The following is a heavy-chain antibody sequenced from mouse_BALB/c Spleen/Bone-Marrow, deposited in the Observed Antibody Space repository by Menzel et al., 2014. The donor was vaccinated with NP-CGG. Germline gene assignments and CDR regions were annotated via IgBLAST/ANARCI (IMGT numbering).Heavy chain of an antibody. Sequence: VQLQQSGPSLVKPSQTLSLTCSVTGDSITSGCWHWIRKFPGKNLQYMGYISYSGSTYFNPSLKSRISITRDTSKNQYYLQLNSVTTEDTATYYCARLGGYGPYFDYWGQGTTLTVSS. D-gene: IGHD1-1*02. CDR3: ARLGGYGPYFDY. CDR2: ISYSGST. J-gene: IGHJ2*01. V-gene: IGHV3-8*02. CDR1: GDSITSGC.